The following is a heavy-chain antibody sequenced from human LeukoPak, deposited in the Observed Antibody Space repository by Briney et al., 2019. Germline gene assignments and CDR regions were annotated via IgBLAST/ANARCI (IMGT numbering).Heavy chain of an antibody. CDR1: GFTFSSYW. V-gene: IGHV3-7*01. D-gene: IGHD6-19*01. CDR3: ARVSSLAVAGFFDY. Sequence: PGGSLRLSCAASGFTFSSYWMNWVRQAPGKGLEWVANIKQDGSEKDYVDSVKGRFTISRDNAKNSLYLRMNSLRAEDTAVYYCARVSSLAVAGFFDYWGQGILVTVSS. CDR2: IKQDGSEK. J-gene: IGHJ4*02.